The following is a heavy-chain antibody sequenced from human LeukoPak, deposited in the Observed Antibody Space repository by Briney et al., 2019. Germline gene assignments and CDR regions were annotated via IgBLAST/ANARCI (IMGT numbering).Heavy chain of an antibody. CDR1: GDPVTRGSEH. Sequence: AETLSLTCTVSGDPVTRGSEHWSRIPQPPAKGLEWIGFVYYTGSTSYNPSLKSRLTISLDTSKNQFSLKLSSVTAADTAVYYCASPGHHYNEYAYGYWGQGTLVTVSS. D-gene: IGHD1-1*01. CDR3: ASPGHHYNEYAYGY. V-gene: IGHV4-61*01. J-gene: IGHJ4*02. CDR2: VYYTGST.